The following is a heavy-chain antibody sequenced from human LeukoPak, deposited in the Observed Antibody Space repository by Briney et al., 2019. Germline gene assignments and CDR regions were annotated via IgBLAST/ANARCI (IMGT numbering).Heavy chain of an antibody. CDR3: ARDGLAVAGIVNWFDP. CDR2: IWYDGSNK. Sequence: PGGSLRLSCAASGFTFSSYGMHWVRQAPGKGLEWVAVIWYDGSNKYYADSVKGRFTISRDNSKNTLYLQMNSLRAEDTAVYYCARDGLAVAGIVNWFDPWGQGTLVTVSS. V-gene: IGHV3-33*01. D-gene: IGHD6-19*01. J-gene: IGHJ5*02. CDR1: GFTFSSYG.